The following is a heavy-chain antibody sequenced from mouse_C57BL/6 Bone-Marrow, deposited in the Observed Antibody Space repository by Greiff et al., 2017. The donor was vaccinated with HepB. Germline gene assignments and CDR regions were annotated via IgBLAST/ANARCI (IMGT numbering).Heavy chain of an antibody. J-gene: IGHJ4*01. D-gene: IGHD1-1*01. CDR1: GYTFTSYG. Sequence: QVQLQQSGAELARPGASVKLSCKASGYTFTSYGISWVKQRTGQGLEWIGEIYPRSGNTYYNEKFKGKATLTADKSSSTAYMALRSLTSEDSAVYFCARLFITTVVDAMDYWGQGTSVTVSS. CDR2: IYPRSGNT. V-gene: IGHV1-81*01. CDR3: ARLFITTVVDAMDY.